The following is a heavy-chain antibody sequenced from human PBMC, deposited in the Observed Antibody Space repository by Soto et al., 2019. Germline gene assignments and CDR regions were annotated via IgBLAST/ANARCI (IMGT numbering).Heavy chain of an antibody. J-gene: IGHJ6*02. CDR1: GVSISGGVYY. V-gene: IGHV4-31*03. D-gene: IGHD3-16*01. Sequence: TLWLTCTFSGVSISGGVYYWSWIRQHPGKGLEWIGYIYYSGSTYYNPSLKSRVTISVDTSKNQFSLKLSSVTAADTAVYYCAREHISVWGGSVATDYYYYGMDVWGQGTTV. CDR2: IYYSGST. CDR3: AREHISVWGGSVATDYYYYGMDV.